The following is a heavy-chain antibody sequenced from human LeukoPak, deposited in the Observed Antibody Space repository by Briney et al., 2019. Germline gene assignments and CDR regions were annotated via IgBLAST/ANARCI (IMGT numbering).Heavy chain of an antibody. CDR2: IWYDGSNK. CDR1: GFTFGSYG. J-gene: IGHJ6*03. Sequence: GGSLRLSCAASGFTFGSYGMHWVRQAPGNGLDWVAVIWYDGSNKYYADSVKGRFTISRDNSKNTLYLQMNSLRAEDTAVYYCAKAPSSYYYYYMDVWGKGTTVTVSS. CDR3: AKAPSSYYYYYMDV. V-gene: IGHV3-33*06.